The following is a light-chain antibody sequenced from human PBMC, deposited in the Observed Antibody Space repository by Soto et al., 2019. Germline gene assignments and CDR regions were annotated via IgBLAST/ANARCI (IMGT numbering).Light chain of an antibody. CDR1: SSDVGGYNY. V-gene: IGLV2-14*01. CDR3: RSYTSSSPLV. J-gene: IGLJ2*01. CDR2: EVS. Sequence: QSVLTQPASVSGSPGQSSTISCTGTSSDVGGYNYVSWYQQHPGKAPKLMIYEVSNRPSGVSNRFSGSKSGNTSSLTISGLQAEDAADYYCRSYTSSSPLVFGGGTQLTVL.